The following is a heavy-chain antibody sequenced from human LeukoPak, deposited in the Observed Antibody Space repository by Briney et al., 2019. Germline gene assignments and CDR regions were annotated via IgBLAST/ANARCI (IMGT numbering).Heavy chain of an antibody. CDR1: GFTFDDYA. D-gene: IGHD6-13*01. CDR3: GSSPAYSSSWYAIDN. J-gene: IGHJ4*02. V-gene: IGHV3-9*01. CDR2: ISWNSGSI. Sequence: PGGSLRLSCAASGFTFDDYAMLWVRQAPGKGREWVSGISWNSGSIGYADSVEGRFTISRENAKSSLYLQINSLSAGDTAVYYCGSSPAYSSSWYAIDNWGQGTLVTVSS.